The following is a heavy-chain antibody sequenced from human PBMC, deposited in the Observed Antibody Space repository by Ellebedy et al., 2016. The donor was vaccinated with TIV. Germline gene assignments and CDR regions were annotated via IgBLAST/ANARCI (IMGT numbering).Heavy chain of an antibody. V-gene: IGHV3-74*01. CDR3: ARESVRYFDWDF. D-gene: IGHD3-9*01. CDR2: LNTDGSSA. Sequence: PGGSLRLSCEVSGFTFSGYYMPWVRQAPGKGLVWVARLNTDGSSASYADSVEGRFTISRDNARKTLYLQVDRLRAEDTAVYYCARESVRYFDWDFWGQGTLVTVSS. CDR1: GFTFSGYY. J-gene: IGHJ4*02.